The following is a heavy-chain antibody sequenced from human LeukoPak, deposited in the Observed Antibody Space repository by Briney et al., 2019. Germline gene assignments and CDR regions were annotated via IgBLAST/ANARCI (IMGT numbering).Heavy chain of an antibody. Sequence: PGGSLRLSCAASGFTFSSYAMSWVRQAPGKGLEWVSTISGSGGSTYYADSVKGRFTISRDNSKNTLYLQMNSLRAEDTAIYYCAKDPAPGYRPYYFDYWGQGTLVTVSS. D-gene: IGHD5-12*01. J-gene: IGHJ4*02. CDR2: ISGSGGST. V-gene: IGHV3-23*01. CDR1: GFTFSSYA. CDR3: AKDPAPGYRPYYFDY.